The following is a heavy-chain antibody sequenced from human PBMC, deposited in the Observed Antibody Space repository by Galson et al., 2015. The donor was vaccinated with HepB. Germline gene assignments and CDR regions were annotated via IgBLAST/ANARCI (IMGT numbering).Heavy chain of an antibody. CDR1: GFSLSTSGVG. Sequence: PALVKPTQTLTLTCTFSGFSLSTSGVGVGWIRQPPGKALEWLALIYWDDDKFYSTSLKTRLTISKDTSKNQVVLTMTNMDPVDTATYYCARILASTTADVWGKGTTVTVSS. CDR2: IYWDDDK. V-gene: IGHV2-70*01. CDR3: ARILASTTADV. J-gene: IGHJ6*04. D-gene: IGHD4-11*01.